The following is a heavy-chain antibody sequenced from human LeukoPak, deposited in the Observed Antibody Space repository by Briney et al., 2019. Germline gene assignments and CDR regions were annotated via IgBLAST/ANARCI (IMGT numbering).Heavy chain of an antibody. Sequence: SETLSLTCTVSGGSISSYYWSWIRQPPGKGLEWIGYIYYSGSTNYNPSLKSRVTIPVDTSKNQFSLKLRSVTAADTAVYYCARVTSRLGWFDPWGQGTLVTVSS. V-gene: IGHV4-59*08. J-gene: IGHJ5*02. D-gene: IGHD1-14*01. CDR2: IYYSGST. CDR3: ARVTSRLGWFDP. CDR1: GGSISSYY.